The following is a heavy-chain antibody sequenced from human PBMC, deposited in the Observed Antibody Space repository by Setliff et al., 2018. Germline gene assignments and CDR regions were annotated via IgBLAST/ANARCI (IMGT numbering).Heavy chain of an antibody. Sequence: SETLSLTCTVSGGSISSGSYYWSWIRQPAGKGLEWIGRIYTSGSTNYNPSLKSRVTISVDTSKNQFSLKLSSVTAADTAVYYCARDRRIVGARHAFDIWGQGTMVTVSS. V-gene: IGHV4-61*02. CDR1: GGSISSGSYY. CDR2: IYTSGST. J-gene: IGHJ3*02. D-gene: IGHD1-26*01. CDR3: ARDRRIVGARHAFDI.